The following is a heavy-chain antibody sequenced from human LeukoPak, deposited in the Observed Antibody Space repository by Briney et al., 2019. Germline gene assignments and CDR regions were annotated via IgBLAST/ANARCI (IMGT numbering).Heavy chain of an antibody. CDR3: AKKETVVSPGNYFDH. V-gene: IGHV3-23*01. CDR2: INDGGYNT. D-gene: IGHD4-23*01. CDR1: GFTFSNYD. Sequence: PGGSLRLSCAASGFTFSNYDMNWVRQAPGKGPEWVSAINDGGYNTYYADSVGGRFTISRDNAKNTLYLQMNSLRAEDTAVYYCAKKETVVSPGNYFDHWGQGTLVTVSS. J-gene: IGHJ4*02.